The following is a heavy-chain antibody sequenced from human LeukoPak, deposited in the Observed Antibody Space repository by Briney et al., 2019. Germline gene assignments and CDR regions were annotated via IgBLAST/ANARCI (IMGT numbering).Heavy chain of an antibody. D-gene: IGHD3-22*01. V-gene: IGHV1-18*01. CDR1: GYTFTSYG. Sequence: GASVKVSCKASGYTFTSYGISWVRQAPGQGLEWMGWISAYNGNTNYAQKLQGRVTMTTDTSTSTAYMELRSLRSDDTAVYYCARTYYYDSGGYSKPYYYYTMDVWGQGTTVTVSS. J-gene: IGHJ6*02. CDR3: ARTYYYDSGGYSKPYYYYTMDV. CDR2: ISAYNGNT.